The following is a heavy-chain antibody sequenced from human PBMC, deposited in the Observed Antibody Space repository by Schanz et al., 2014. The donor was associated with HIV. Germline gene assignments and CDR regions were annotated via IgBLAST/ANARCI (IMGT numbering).Heavy chain of an antibody. Sequence: EVQLLESGGGLVQPGGSLRLSCAASGFTFTNHALSWVRQAPGRGLEWVSTVIGSGVRTIYADSVKGRFTISRDNSKNTLYLQMTTLRIDDTAVYYCAKPEYDSRGNSQSHFDYWGQGTLVTVSS. V-gene: IGHV3-23*01. CDR1: GFTFTNHA. CDR3: AKPEYDSRGNSQSHFDY. D-gene: IGHD3-22*01. J-gene: IGHJ4*02. CDR2: VIGSGVRT.